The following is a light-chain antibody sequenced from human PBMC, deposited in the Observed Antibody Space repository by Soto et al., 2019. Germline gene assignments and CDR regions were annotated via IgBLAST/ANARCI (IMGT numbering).Light chain of an antibody. CDR3: QQRHGIPYI. J-gene: IGKJ2*01. CDR2: AVS. CDR1: QSISGY. V-gene: IGKV1-39*01. Sequence: DIQMTQSPSSLSASVGDRVTITCRASQSISGYVNWYQQKPGKAHELLIYAVSNLQSGVPSRFGGSGSGTDFTLTISSLQPEDFATYYRQQRHGIPYIFGHGTKLEIK.